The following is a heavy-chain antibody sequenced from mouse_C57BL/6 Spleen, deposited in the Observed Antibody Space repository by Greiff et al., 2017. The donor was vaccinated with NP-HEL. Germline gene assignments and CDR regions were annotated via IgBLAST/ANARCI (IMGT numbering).Heavy chain of an antibody. V-gene: IGHV1-26*01. D-gene: IGHD2-10*01. Sequence: VQLQQSGPELVKPGASVKISCKASGYTFTDYYMNWVKQSHGKSLEWIGDINPNNGGTSYNQKFKGKATLTVDKSSSTAYMELRSLTSEDSAVYYCARSAYYRYFDVWGTGTTVTVSS. CDR3: ARSAYYRYFDV. CDR1: GYTFTDYY. J-gene: IGHJ1*03. CDR2: INPNNGGT.